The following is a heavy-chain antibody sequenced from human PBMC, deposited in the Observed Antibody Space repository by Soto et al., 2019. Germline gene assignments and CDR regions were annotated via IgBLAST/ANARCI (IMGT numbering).Heavy chain of an antibody. D-gene: IGHD5-12*01. V-gene: IGHV3-30*18. CDR3: AKDDGYNLPDY. CDR2: ISYDGSNK. Sequence: QVQLVESGGGGVQPGRSLRLSCAASGFTFSSYGMHWVRQAPGKGLEWVAVISYDGSNKYYADSVKGRFTISRDNSKNTLYLQMNSLRAEDTAVYYCAKDDGYNLPDYWGQGTLVTVSS. J-gene: IGHJ4*02. CDR1: GFTFSSYG.